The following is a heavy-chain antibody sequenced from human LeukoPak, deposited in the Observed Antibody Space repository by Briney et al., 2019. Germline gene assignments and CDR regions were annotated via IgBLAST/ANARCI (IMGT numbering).Heavy chain of an antibody. CDR3: ARYKYDSSGYPYYFDY. V-gene: IGHV3-53*01. J-gene: IGHJ4*02. CDR1: GLTVSSNY. Sequence: GGSLRLSCAPSGLTVSSNYVSWVRQAPGKGLEWVSVIYSGGSTYYADSVKGRFTISRDNSKNTLYLQMNSLRAEDTAVYYCARYKYDSSGYPYYFDYWGQGTLVTVSS. D-gene: IGHD3-22*01. CDR2: IYSGGST.